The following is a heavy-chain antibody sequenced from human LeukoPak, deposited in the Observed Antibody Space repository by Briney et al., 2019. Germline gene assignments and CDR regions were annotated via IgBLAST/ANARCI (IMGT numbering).Heavy chain of an antibody. D-gene: IGHD2-15*01. V-gene: IGHV4-59*08. CDR2: IYYSGYT. CDR3: ATLRYCSGGSCFPKYFQH. CDR1: GGSISSNY. Sequence: SETLSLTCTVSGGSISSNYWSWIRRPPGKGLEWIGYIYYSGYTNYNPSLKSRVTMSVDTSKNQFSLKLTSVTAADTAVYYCATLRYCSGGSCFPKYFQHWGQGTLVTVSS. J-gene: IGHJ1*01.